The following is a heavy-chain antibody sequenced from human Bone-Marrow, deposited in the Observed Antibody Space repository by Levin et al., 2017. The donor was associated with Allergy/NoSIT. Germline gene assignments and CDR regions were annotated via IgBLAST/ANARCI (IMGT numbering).Heavy chain of an antibody. D-gene: IGHD2-15*01. CDR1: GFSFSKDW. J-gene: IGHJ4*02. V-gene: IGHV3-7*01. CDR3: ARDGRDCSGSNCDPYFDH. CDR2: IKQDGSER. Sequence: PGGSLRLSCAASGFSFSKDWMNWVRQAPGKGLEWVANIKQDGSERYDVGSVKGRFTISRDNAENSLYRQMNILRDEDTAVYYCARDGRDCSGSNCDPYFDHWGQGTLVTVSS.